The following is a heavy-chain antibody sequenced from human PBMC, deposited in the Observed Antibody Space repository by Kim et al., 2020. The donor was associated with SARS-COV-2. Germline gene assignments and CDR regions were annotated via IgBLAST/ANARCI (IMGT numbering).Heavy chain of an antibody. Sequence: SETLSLTCSVSGGSVRSDEYYWNWIRQSPGKGLEWIGNVYYSGTTNYNPSLKNRVTMLVDAPKNHNSLILTSVTAADKANYYCARAPRLTLGGVIATPFDLWGQGTLVSVSS. D-gene: IGHD3-16*02. V-gene: IGHV4-61*03. CDR3: ARAPRLTLGGVIATPFDL. CDR1: GGSVRSDEYY. CDR2: VYYSGTT. J-gene: IGHJ5*02.